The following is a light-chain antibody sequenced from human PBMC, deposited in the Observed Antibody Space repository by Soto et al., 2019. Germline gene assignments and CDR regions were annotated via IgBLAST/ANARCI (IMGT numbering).Light chain of an antibody. Sequence: ELVLTQSPGTLSLSPGERATLSCRASLSFSSVYLAWYQLKPGQAPRLLIYDTSTRATGIPDRFSGSGSGTDFTLTISRLEPEDFAVYYCQQYGSSPLTFGGGTKVDIK. CDR2: DTS. CDR3: QQYGSSPLT. V-gene: IGKV3-20*01. J-gene: IGKJ4*01. CDR1: LSFSSVY.